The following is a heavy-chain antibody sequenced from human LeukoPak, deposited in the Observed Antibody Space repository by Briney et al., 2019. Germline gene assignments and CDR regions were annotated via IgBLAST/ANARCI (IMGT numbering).Heavy chain of an antibody. V-gene: IGHV1-2*06. D-gene: IGHD6-19*01. J-gene: IGHJ5*02. CDR2: INPNRGGT. CDR3: AREIRLARNWFDP. Sequence: ASVKVSCKASGYTFTGYYMHWVRQAPGQGLEWMGRINPNRGGTNYAQKFQGRVTMTRDTSISTAYMELSRLRSDDTAVYYCAREIRLARNWFDPWGQGTLVTASS. CDR1: GYTFTGYY.